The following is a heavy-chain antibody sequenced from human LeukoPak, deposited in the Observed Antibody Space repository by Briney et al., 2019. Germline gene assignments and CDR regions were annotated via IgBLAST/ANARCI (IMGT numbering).Heavy chain of an antibody. J-gene: IGHJ4*02. CDR3: ARDYGGSSPFDY. CDR1: GFTLSNYW. CDR2: IKQDGSEK. V-gene: IGHV3-7*01. D-gene: IGHD4-23*01. Sequence: GGSLRLSCVGSGFTLSNYWMSWVRQAPGKGLEWVANIKQDGSEKYYVDSVKGRFIISRDNTKNSLYVQMNSLRAEDTAVYYCARDYGGSSPFDYWGQGTLVTVSS.